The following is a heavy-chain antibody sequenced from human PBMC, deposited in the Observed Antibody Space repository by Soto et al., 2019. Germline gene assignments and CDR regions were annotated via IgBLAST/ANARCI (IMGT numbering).Heavy chain of an antibody. J-gene: IGHJ6*02. CDR2: ISGSGGST. V-gene: IGHV3-23*01. Sequence: PGGSLRLSCAASGFTFSSYAMSWVRQAPGKGLEWVSAISGSGGSTYYADSVKGRFTISRDNSKNTLYLQMNSLRAEDTAVYYCAKGGTGTTGGYYYGMDVWGHGTTVTVSS. CDR3: AKGGTGTTGGYYYGMDV. CDR1: GFTFSSYA. D-gene: IGHD1-7*01.